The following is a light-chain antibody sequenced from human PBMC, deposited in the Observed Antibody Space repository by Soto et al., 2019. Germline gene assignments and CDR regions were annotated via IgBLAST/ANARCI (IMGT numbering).Light chain of an antibody. CDR3: QQRSNWPPAT. V-gene: IGKV3-11*01. Sequence: EFVLPQSTATLSFSPGERATVSCRASQSVSSYLAWYQQKPGQAPRLLIYDASNRATGIPARFSGSGSGTDFTLTISSLEPEDFAVYYCQQRSNWPPATFGQGTKVDIK. J-gene: IGKJ1*01. CDR2: DAS. CDR1: QSVSSY.